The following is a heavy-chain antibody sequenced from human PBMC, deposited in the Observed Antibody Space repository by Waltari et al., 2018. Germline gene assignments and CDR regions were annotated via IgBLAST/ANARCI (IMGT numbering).Heavy chain of an antibody. J-gene: IGHJ4*02. CDR3: VRGGDGYGNFEY. Sequence: EVQLVESGGGLVQPGGSLRLSCAASGFTFSSYWMHWVRHDPEKGLMWIARINSDGITSFAYSVKGLFSISRDNAKNTLYLQLSSLRIEDTAVYYCVRGGDGYGNFEYWGQGILVTVSS. CDR2: INSDGIT. V-gene: IGHV3-74*01. D-gene: IGHD5-12*01. CDR1: GFTFSSYW.